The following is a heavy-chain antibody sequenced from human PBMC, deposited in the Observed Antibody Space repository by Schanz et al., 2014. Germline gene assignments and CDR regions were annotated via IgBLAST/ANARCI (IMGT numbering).Heavy chain of an antibody. CDR3: AKSYDTSGYSGFDY. J-gene: IGHJ4*02. CDR1: GFSFSDSG. CDR2: ISYHGSER. D-gene: IGHD3-22*01. Sequence: QVQLVESGGGVVQPGRSLRLSCAGSGFSFSDSGMHWVRQAPGRGLEWVAVISYHGSERYYADSVKGRFTISRDNSKNTLYLQMNSLRTEDTAVYFCAKSYDTSGYSGFDYWGQGTLVTVSS. V-gene: IGHV3-30*18.